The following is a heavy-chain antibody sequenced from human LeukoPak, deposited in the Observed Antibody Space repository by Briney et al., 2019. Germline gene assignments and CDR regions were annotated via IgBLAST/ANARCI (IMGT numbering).Heavy chain of an antibody. CDR2: INGSGGST. Sequence: GGSLRLSCAASGLTFSSYAMSWVRQAPGKGLEWVSAINGSGGSTYYAVSVKGRFPISRDNSKHTLSLQMNGLRAEDRAVYYCAKDRELTGEYYFDYWRQGALLADCS. CDR1: GLTFSSYA. J-gene: IGHJ4*02. V-gene: IGHV3-23*01. CDR3: AKDRELTGEYYFDY. D-gene: IGHD3-9*01.